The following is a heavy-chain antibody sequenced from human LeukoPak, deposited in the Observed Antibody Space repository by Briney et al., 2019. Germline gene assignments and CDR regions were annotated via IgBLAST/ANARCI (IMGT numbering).Heavy chain of an antibody. CDR2: MNPNSGNT. CDR3: ARGVHYYDSSGYTILFDY. Sequence: ASVKVSCKASGYTFTSYDINWVRQATGRGLEWMGWMNPNSGNTGYAQKFQGRVTMTRNTSISTAYMELSSLRSEDTAVYYCARGVHYYDSSGYTILFDYWGQGTLVIVSS. D-gene: IGHD3-22*01. J-gene: IGHJ4*02. V-gene: IGHV1-8*01. CDR1: GYTFTSYD.